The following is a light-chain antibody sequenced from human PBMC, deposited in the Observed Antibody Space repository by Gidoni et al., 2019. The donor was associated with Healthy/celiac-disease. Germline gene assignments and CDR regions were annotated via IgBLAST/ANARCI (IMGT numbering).Light chain of an antibody. CDR2: DAS. CDR1: QSASSY. CDR3: QQRSNWYT. Sequence: ELVLTQSPATLSLSPGERATLSCRASQSASSYLAWYQQKPGQAPRLLIYDASNRATGIPARFSGSGSGTDFTLNISSLEPEDFAVYYCQQRSNWYTFGQGTKLEIK. J-gene: IGKJ2*01. V-gene: IGKV3-11*01.